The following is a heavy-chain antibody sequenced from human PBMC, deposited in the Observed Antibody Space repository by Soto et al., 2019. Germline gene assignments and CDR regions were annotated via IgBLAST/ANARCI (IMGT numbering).Heavy chain of an antibody. V-gene: IGHV3-30-3*01. Sequence: GGSLRLSCAASGFTFSSYAMHWVRQAPGKGLEWVAVISYDGSNKYYADSVKGRFTISRDNSKNTLYLQMNSLRAEDTAVYYCARDIVVVPAAPKKRTSYYYYGMDVWGQGTTVTVSS. CDR2: ISYDGSNK. CDR3: ARDIVVVPAAPKKRTSYYYYGMDV. D-gene: IGHD2-2*01. CDR1: GFTFSSYA. J-gene: IGHJ6*02.